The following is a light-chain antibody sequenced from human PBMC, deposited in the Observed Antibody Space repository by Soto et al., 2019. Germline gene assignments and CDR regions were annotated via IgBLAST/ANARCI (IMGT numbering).Light chain of an antibody. V-gene: IGKV3-15*01. CDR1: QSVGSY. CDR3: QQYNNWPPVT. J-gene: IGKJ1*01. Sequence: EIVLTQSPGTLSLSPGERATLSFRASQSVGSYLAWYQQKPGQAPRLLIYDASTRATGIPARFSGSGSGTEFTLTISSLQSEDFAAYYCQQYNNWPPVTFGQGTKVDIK. CDR2: DAS.